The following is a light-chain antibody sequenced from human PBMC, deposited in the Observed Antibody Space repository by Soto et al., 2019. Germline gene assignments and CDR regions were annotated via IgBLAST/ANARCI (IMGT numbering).Light chain of an antibody. V-gene: IGLV2-8*01. CDR1: SSDVGGYNF. Sequence: QPVLTQPPSASGSPGRSVTISCTGTSSDVGGYNFVSWYQQHPGKAPKLMIYEVSQRPSGVSDRFSGSKSGNTASLTVSGLQAEDEADYYCSSYAGRNNLVFGGGTKVTVL. J-gene: IGLJ3*02. CDR2: EVS. CDR3: SSYAGRNNLV.